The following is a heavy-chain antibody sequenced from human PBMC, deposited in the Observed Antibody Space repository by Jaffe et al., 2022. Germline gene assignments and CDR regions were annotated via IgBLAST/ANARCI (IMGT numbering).Heavy chain of an antibody. D-gene: IGHD5-12*01. J-gene: IGHJ4*02. Sequence: QVQLQESGPGLVKPSQTLSLTCTVSGGSISSGSYYWSWIRQPAGKGLEWIGRIYTSGSTNYNPSLKSRVTISVDTSKNQFSLKLSSVTAADTAVYYCARGPVATSYFDYWGQGTLVTVSS. CDR1: GGSISSGSYY. CDR2: IYTSGST. CDR3: ARGPVATSYFDY. V-gene: IGHV4-61*02.